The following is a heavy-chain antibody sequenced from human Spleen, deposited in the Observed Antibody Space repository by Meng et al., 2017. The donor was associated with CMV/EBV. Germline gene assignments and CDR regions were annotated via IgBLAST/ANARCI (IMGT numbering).Heavy chain of an antibody. V-gene: IGHV3-30-3*01. CDR1: GFTFSSYW. Sequence: GGSLRLSCAASGFTFSSYWMSWVRQAPGKGLEWVAVISYDGSNKYYADSVKGRFTISRDNSKNTLYLQMNSLRAEDTAVYYCARDRYYYGSGSYYRSYYYYYGMDVWGQGTTVTVSS. D-gene: IGHD3-10*01. CDR3: ARDRYYYGSGSYYRSYYYYYGMDV. J-gene: IGHJ6*02. CDR2: ISYDGSNK.